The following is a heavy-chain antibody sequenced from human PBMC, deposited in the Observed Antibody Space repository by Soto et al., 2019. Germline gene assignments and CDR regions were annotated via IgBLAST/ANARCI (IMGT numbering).Heavy chain of an antibody. Sequence: QVQLVQSGAEVKQPGSSVKVSCKASGGTFNNYGMGWVRQAPGQGLEWMGGIIPMIRRTNYAQKFQGRVTLTADASRSTAYMELRSLRSEDTAVYYCASWDYDVLTGYSYDDWGQGTLVTVSS. CDR3: ASWDYDVLTGYSYDD. CDR2: IIPMIRRT. J-gene: IGHJ4*02. CDR1: GGTFNNYG. D-gene: IGHD3-9*01. V-gene: IGHV1-69*01.